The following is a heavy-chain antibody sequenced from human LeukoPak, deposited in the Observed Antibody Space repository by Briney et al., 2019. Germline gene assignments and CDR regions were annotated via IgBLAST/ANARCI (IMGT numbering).Heavy chain of an antibody. Sequence: GGSLRLSCAASGFTFSSYAMSWVRQAPGKGLEWVSSIYSDGSTYYEDSVRGRFTISRDNSKNTLYLQMNNLRAEDTAVYYCARAPGVYGLGYFDYWGQGTLVTVSS. CDR3: ARAPGVYGLGYFDY. D-gene: IGHD5/OR15-5a*01. CDR2: IYSDGST. J-gene: IGHJ4*02. V-gene: IGHV3-53*01. CDR1: GFTFSSYA.